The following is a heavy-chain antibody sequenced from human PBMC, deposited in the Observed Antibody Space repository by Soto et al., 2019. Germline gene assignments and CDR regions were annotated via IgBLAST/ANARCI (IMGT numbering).Heavy chain of an antibody. J-gene: IGHJ6*02. CDR3: ARDREYGLAPYYYGMDV. Sequence: QVQLVESGGGVVQPGRSLRLSCAASGFTFSSYGMHWVRQAPGKGLEWVAVIWYDGSNKYYADSVKGRFTISRDNSKNTLYLQMNSLRAEDTAVYYCARDREYGLAPYYYGMDVWGQGTTVTVSS. D-gene: IGHD3-10*01. V-gene: IGHV3-33*01. CDR2: IWYDGSNK. CDR1: GFTFSSYG.